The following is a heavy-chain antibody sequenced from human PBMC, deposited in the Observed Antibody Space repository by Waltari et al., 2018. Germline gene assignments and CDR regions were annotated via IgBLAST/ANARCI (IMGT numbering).Heavy chain of an antibody. V-gene: IGHV4-38-2*01. CDR3: ASSAGTLYDFWSGYYVWFDP. CDR2: IYHSGST. CDR1: GYSISSGYY. J-gene: IGHJ5*02. Sequence: QVQLQESGPGLVKPSETLSLTCAVSGYSISSGYYWGWIRQPPGKGLEWIGSIYHSGSTYYNPSLKSRVTISVDTSKNQFSLRLSSVTAADTAVYYCASSAGTLYDFWSGYYVWFDPWGQGTLVTVSS. D-gene: IGHD3-3*01.